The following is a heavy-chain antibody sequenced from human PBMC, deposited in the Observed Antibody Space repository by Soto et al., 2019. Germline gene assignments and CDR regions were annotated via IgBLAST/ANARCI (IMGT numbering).Heavy chain of an antibody. Sequence: GGSLRLSCAASGFTFSSYGMHWVRQAPGKGLEWVAVIWYDGSNKYYADSVKGRFTISRDNSKNTLYLQMNSLRAEDTAVYYCARDGAVAENWFDPWGQGTLVTVPQ. CDR3: ARDGAVAENWFDP. J-gene: IGHJ5*02. V-gene: IGHV3-33*01. D-gene: IGHD6-19*01. CDR2: IWYDGSNK. CDR1: GFTFSSYG.